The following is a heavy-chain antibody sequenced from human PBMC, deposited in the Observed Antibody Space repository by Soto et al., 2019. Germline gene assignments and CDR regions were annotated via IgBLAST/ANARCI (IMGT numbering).Heavy chain of an antibody. CDR3: AKDVIAVAGRNFDY. J-gene: IGHJ4*02. CDR1: GFTFSSYG. CDR2: ISYDGSNK. V-gene: IGHV3-30*18. D-gene: IGHD6-19*01. Sequence: PGGSLRLSCAASGFTFSSYGMHWVRQAPGKGLEWVAVISYDGSNKYYADSVKGRFTISRDNSKDTLYLQMNSLRAEDTVVYYCAKDVIAVAGRNFDYWGQGTLVTVSS.